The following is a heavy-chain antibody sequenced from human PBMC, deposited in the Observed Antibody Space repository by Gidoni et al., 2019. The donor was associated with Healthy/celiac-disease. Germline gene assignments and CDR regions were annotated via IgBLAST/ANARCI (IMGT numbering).Heavy chain of an antibody. J-gene: IGHJ6*02. CDR2: INHSGST. V-gene: IGHV4-34*01. CDR3: ASGKGYCSGGSCYPGKGMDV. CDR1: GGSFSGYY. D-gene: IGHD2-15*01. Sequence: QVQLQQWGAGLLKPSETLSLTCAVYGGSFSGYYWSWIRQPPGKGLEWIGEINHSGSTNYNPSLKSRVTISVDTAKNQFSLKLSSVTAADTAVYYCASGKGYCSGGSCYPGKGMDVWGQGTTVTVSS.